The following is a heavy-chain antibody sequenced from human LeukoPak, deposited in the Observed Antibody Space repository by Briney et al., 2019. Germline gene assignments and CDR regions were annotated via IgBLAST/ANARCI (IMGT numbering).Heavy chain of an antibody. J-gene: IGHJ4*02. CDR3: ARGVFGGYSYGSVFDY. CDR1: GYSISSGYY. Sequence: SETLSLTCAVSGYSISSGYYWGWIRQPPGKGLEWIGSIYHSGSTYYNPSLKSRVTISVDTSKNQFSLKLSCVTAADTAVYYCARGVFGGYSYGSVFDYWGQGTLVTVSS. D-gene: IGHD5-18*01. CDR2: IYHSGST. V-gene: IGHV4-38-2*01.